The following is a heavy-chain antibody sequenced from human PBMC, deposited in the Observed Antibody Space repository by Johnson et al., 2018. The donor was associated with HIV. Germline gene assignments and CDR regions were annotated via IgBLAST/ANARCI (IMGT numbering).Heavy chain of an antibody. CDR3: ASEIYRPRPSSSWYVGAFDI. Sequence: EVQLVESGGGLVQPGRSLRLSCTASGFTFGDYAMSWFRQAPGKGLEWVGFIRSKAYGGTTEYAASVKGRFTISSDDSKNTVYLQMNSLRVDDTAVYYCASEIYRPRPSSSWYVGAFDIWGQGTMVTASS. J-gene: IGHJ3*02. V-gene: IGHV3-49*03. CDR2: IRSKAYGGTT. CDR1: GFTFGDYA. D-gene: IGHD6-13*01.